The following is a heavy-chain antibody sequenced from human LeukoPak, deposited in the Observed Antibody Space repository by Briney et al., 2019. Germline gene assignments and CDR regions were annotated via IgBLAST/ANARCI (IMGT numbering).Heavy chain of an antibody. CDR2: INLCGST. Sequence: SETLSLTCAVYGGSFSGYYWSWIRPPPGKGLKGMGEINLCGSTNYNPPLTSGVTISVKTSKNQFALKLSSVTAADTAVYYCARMGRTTGTTRRAPSNGYWGQGTLVTVSS. D-gene: IGHD1-1*01. V-gene: IGHV4-34*01. CDR3: ARMGRTTGTTRRAPSNGY. CDR1: GGSFSGYY. J-gene: IGHJ4*02.